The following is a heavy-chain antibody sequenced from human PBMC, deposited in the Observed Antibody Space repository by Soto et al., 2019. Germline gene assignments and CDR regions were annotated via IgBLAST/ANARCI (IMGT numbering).Heavy chain of an antibody. V-gene: IGHV3-21*01. CDR1: GFTFSSYS. J-gene: IGHJ4*02. Sequence: EVQLVESGGGLVKPGGSLRLSCAASGFTFSSYSMKWVRQAPGKGLEWVSSISSSSSYIYYADSVKGRFTISRDNAKNSLYLQMNSLRAEDTAVYYCARTTPRSVPNDYWGQGTLVTVSS. CDR2: ISSSSSYI. CDR3: ARTTPRSVPNDY. D-gene: IGHD6-6*01.